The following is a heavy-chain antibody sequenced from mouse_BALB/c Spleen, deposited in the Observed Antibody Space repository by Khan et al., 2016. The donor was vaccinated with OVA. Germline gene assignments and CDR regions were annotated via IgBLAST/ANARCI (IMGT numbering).Heavy chain of an antibody. CDR1: GYSFTSYY. V-gene: IGHV1S135*01. Sequence: LQQSGPELMKPGTSVKISCKASGYSFTSYYIHWVKQSHGKSLEWIGYIDPFNGDTTYNQNFKGKATLTVDKSSSTAYMHLSSLTSEDAAVYYCARHGYVAWFAYWGQGTLVTVSA. CDR3: ARHGYVAWFAY. CDR2: IDPFNGDT. J-gene: IGHJ3*01. D-gene: IGHD2-2*01.